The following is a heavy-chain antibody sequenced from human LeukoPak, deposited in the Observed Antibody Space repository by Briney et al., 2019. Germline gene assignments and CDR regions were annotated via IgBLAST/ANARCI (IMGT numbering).Heavy chain of an antibody. V-gene: IGHV4-59*01. Sequence: SETLSLTCTVSGGSISSYYWSWIRQPPGKGLEWIGYIYYSGSTNYNPSLKSRVTISVDTSKNQFSLKLSSVTAADTAVYYCARDRVRYGFDYWGQGTLVTVSS. CDR2: IYYSGST. D-gene: IGHD3-10*01. J-gene: IGHJ4*02. CDR1: GGSISSYY. CDR3: ARDRVRYGFDY.